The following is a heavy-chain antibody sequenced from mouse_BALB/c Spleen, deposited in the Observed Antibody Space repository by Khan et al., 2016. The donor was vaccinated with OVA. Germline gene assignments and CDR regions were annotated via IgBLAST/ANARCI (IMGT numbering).Heavy chain of an antibody. Sequence: QVQLKESGPGLVAPSQSLSITCTISGFSLTNYGVHWVRQPPGKGLEWLVVILSDGSTTYYSALKSRLTISKDKSKSQVFLKMNSLQTDDTAMYFCARQPYYHYNIMDYWGQGTSVTVSS. CDR1: GFSLTNYG. J-gene: IGHJ4*01. CDR2: ILSDGST. CDR3: ARQPYYHYNIMDY. V-gene: IGHV2-6-1*01. D-gene: IGHD2-10*01.